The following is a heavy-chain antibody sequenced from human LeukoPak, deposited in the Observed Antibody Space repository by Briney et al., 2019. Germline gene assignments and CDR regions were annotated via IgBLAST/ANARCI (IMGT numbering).Heavy chain of an antibody. CDR2: ISSDSTYI. V-gene: IGHV3-21*01. Sequence: PGGSLRLSCAASGFTFTSYSSTWVRQAPGKGLEWVSSISSDSTYIYYADSVKGRFTISRDNAKNSLYLQMNSLRAEDTAVYYCARVRKDIQSMVRGQNYYYYYMDVWGKGTTVTISS. CDR1: GFTFTSYS. J-gene: IGHJ6*03. CDR3: ARVRKDIQSMVRGQNYYYYYMDV. D-gene: IGHD3-10*01.